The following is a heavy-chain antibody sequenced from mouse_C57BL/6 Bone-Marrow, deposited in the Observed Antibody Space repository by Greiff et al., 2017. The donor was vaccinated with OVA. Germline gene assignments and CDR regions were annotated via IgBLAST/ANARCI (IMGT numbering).Heavy chain of an antibody. D-gene: IGHD2-5*01. CDR2: LNPSTGGT. CDR3: ARGGNSNYVPYYLDY. J-gene: IGHJ2*01. V-gene: IGHV1-53*01. CDR1: GYTFTSYW. Sequence: VQLQQPGTELVKPGASVKLSCKASGYTFTSYWMHWVKQRPGQGLEWIGNLNPSTGGTNYNEKFKSKATLTVDKSSSTAYMPLSILTSEDSAVYYCARGGNSNYVPYYLDYWGQGTTLTVSS.